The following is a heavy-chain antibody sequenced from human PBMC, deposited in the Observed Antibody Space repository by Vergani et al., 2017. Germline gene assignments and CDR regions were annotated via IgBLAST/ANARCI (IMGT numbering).Heavy chain of an antibody. Sequence: QVQLQESGPGLVKPSGTLSLTCTVSGYSISTGYYWGWIRQPPGKGLEWIGRIYHSGSTYYNPSLKSRVTVSVDTSKNQFSLKLSSVTAADTAVYYCARLVVVTAFDYWGQGTLVTVSS. J-gene: IGHJ4*02. V-gene: IGHV4-38-2*02. D-gene: IGHD2-21*02. CDR2: IYHSGST. CDR3: ARLVVVTAFDY. CDR1: GYSISTGYY.